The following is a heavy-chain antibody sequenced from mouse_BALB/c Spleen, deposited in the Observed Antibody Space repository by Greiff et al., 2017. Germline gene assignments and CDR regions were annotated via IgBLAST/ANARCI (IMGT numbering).Heavy chain of an antibody. Sequence: EVKLVESGPSLVKPSQTLSLICSVTGDSITSGYWNWIRKFPGNKLEYMGYISYSGSTYYNPSLKSRISITRDTSKNQYYLQLNSVTTEDTATYYCARSYYDYDAYAMDYWGQGTSVTVSS. V-gene: IGHV3-8*02. CDR2: ISYSGST. CDR1: GDSITSGY. CDR3: ARSYYDYDAYAMDY. D-gene: IGHD2-4*01. J-gene: IGHJ4*01.